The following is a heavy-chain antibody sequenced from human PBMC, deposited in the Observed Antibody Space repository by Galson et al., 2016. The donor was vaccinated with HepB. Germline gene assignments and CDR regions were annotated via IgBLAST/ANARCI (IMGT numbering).Heavy chain of an antibody. J-gene: IGHJ6*02. CDR2: IYPGNSDT. CDR3: ARRSGTTTNYNYYRAMDA. Sequence: QSGAEVKKPGESLEISCRGSGYRFTTYWIGWVRQMPGKGLEWMGIIYPGNSDTRYSPSFQGQVTISADKSISTAYLQWSSLKASDTAMYFCARRSGTTTNYNYYRAMDAWGQGTTVTVSS. CDR1: GYRFTTYW. V-gene: IGHV5-51*01. D-gene: IGHD3-10*01.